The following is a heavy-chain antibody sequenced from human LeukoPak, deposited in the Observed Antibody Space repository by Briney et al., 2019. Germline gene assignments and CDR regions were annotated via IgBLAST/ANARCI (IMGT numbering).Heavy chain of an antibody. D-gene: IGHD5-24*01. Sequence: PGGSLRLSCAASGFTLSSHEMNWVRQAPGKGLESISYISSSGSIIYYADSVKGRFTISRDNAKNSLYLQISSLRAEDTAMYYCAREERDGYNYYWYFDLWGRGTLVTVSS. CDR1: GFTLSSHE. V-gene: IGHV3-48*03. J-gene: IGHJ2*01. CDR2: ISSSGSII. CDR3: AREERDGYNYYWYFDL.